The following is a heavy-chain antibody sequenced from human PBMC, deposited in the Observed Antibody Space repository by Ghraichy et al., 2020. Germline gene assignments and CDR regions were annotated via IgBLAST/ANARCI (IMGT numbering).Heavy chain of an antibody. Sequence: TCTVSGGSITSSRYYWGWIRQPPGKGLEWIGSIFYSGTTYYNPSLKSRLTISVDTSRDQFSLTLTSVTAAETAVYYCARHVGGEGFDYWGQGTLVTVPS. D-gene: IGHD3-10*01. V-gene: IGHV4-39*01. CDR3: ARHVGGEGFDY. CDR2: IFYSGTT. CDR1: GGSITSSRYY. J-gene: IGHJ4*02.